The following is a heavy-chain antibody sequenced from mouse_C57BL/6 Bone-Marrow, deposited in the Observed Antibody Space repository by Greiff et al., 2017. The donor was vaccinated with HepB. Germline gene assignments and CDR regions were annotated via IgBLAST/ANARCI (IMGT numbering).Heavy chain of an antibody. Sequence: QVQLQQPGAELVKPGASVKMSCKASGYTFTDYEMHWVKQTPVHGLEWIGAIDPETGGTAYNQKFKGKAILTADKSSSTAYMELRSLTSEDSAVYYCTRVSAWFAYWGQGTLVTVSA. CDR2: IDPETGGT. CDR3: TRVSAWFAY. J-gene: IGHJ3*01. CDR1: GYTFTDYE. V-gene: IGHV1-15*01.